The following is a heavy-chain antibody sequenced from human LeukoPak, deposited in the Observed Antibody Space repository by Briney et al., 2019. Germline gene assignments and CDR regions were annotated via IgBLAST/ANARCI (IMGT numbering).Heavy chain of an antibody. CDR1: AYTFISYD. CDR3: ARDYQGFDY. Sequence: ASVKVSCKASAYTFISYDMHWVRQAPGQGLEWMGIINPSGGYTSYTNYAQKFQGRVTMTTDMSTSTVYMELSSLRSEDTAVYYCARDYQGFDYWGQGTLVTVSS. D-gene: IGHD2-2*01. CDR2: INPSGGYT. V-gene: IGHV1-46*01. J-gene: IGHJ4*02.